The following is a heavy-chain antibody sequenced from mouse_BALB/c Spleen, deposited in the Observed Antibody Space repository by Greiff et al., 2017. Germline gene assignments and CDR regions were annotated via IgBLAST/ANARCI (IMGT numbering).Heavy chain of an antibody. D-gene: IGHD1-1*01. Sequence: QVQLQQSGPELVKPGASVRISCKASGYTFTIYYIHWVKQRPGQGLEWIGWIYPGNVNTKYNEKFKGKATLTADKSSSTAYMQLSSLTSEDSAVYFCARGTVGYAMDYWGQGTSVTVSS. CDR1: GYTFTIYY. CDR2: IYPGNVNT. J-gene: IGHJ4*01. V-gene: IGHV1S56*01. CDR3: ARGTVGYAMDY.